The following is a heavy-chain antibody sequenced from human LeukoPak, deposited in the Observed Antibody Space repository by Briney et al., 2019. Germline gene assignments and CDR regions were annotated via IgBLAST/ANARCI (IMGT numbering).Heavy chain of an antibody. CDR2: IYYSGST. Sequence: SETLSLTCTVSGGSISSSSYYWGWIRQPPGKGLEWIGSIYYSGSTYYNPSLKSRVTISVDTSKNQFSLKLSSVTAADTAVYYCARHGFEGEPLAVDYWGQGTLVTVSS. V-gene: IGHV4-39*01. CDR3: ARHGFEGEPLAVDY. CDR1: GGSISSSSYY. J-gene: IGHJ4*02. D-gene: IGHD1-26*01.